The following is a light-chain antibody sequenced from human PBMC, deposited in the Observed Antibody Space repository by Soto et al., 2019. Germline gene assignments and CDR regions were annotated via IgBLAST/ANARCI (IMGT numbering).Light chain of an antibody. CDR3: QQADSFPLT. CDR1: QGINNW. Sequence: DIQMTQSPSSVSASVGDSVTITCRASQGINNWLAWYQQKPGEVPKLLIYTASTLQTGVPSRFSGSGSGTDFTLTISSLQPEDSAIYYCQQADSFPLTFGEGTKVEI. J-gene: IGKJ4*01. V-gene: IGKV1-12*01. CDR2: TAS.